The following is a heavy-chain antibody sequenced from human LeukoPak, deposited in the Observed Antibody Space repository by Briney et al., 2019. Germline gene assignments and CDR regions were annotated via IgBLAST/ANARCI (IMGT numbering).Heavy chain of an antibody. J-gene: IGHJ5*02. CDR1: GFTFSSYA. CDR3: ARHPRRGNWFDP. V-gene: IGHV4-34*01. Sequence: GSLRLSCAASGFTFSSYAMSWVRQAPGKGLEWIGEINHSGSTSYIPSLKSRVTISVDTSKNQFSLKLSSVTAADTAVYYCARHPRRGNWFDPWGQGTLVTVSS. CDR2: INHSGST.